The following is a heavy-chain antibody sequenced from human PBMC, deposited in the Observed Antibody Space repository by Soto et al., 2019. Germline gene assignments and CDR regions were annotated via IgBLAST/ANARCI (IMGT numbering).Heavy chain of an antibody. J-gene: IGHJ4*02. CDR2: LKRDGRER. CDR1: GFTFGDYW. D-gene: IGHD2-8*01. CDR3: ARDVYEILGRVVRRLDS. V-gene: IGHV3-7*03. Sequence: DVQLVESGGALVQPGGSLRLSCAASGFTFGDYWMTWVRQAPGKGLEWVANLKRDGRERYYVDSVKGRFSVSRDNAKNSLYLQMNNLRHEDTAVYYCARDVYEILGRVVRRLDSWGQGTLVTVSS.